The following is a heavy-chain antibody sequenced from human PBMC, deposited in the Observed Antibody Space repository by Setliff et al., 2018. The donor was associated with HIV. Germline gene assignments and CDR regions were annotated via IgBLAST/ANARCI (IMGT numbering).Heavy chain of an antibody. D-gene: IGHD6-19*01. Sequence: ASVKVSCKTSGYTFTSHTIHWVRQAPGQGLEWMGWINAGNGNTKYSQKFQSRVTITRDTSATTAYMELSSLRSEDTAVYYCARDSSGWSPFDYWGQGTLVTVSS. J-gene: IGHJ4*02. CDR2: INAGNGNT. CDR3: ARDSSGWSPFDY. V-gene: IGHV1-3*01. CDR1: GYTFTSHT.